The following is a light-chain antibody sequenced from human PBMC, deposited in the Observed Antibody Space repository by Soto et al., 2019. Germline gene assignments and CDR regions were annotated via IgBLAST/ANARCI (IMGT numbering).Light chain of an antibody. J-gene: IGKJ5*01. CDR1: QSVSNNY. CDR3: QQRSNWPDA. Sequence: EIVLTQSPGTLSLSPGERATLSCRASQSVSNNYLAWYQQKPGQAPRLLIYGASKRATGIPTRFSGSGSGTDFTLTISSLQPEDFAGYYCQQRSNWPDAFGQGTRLEIK. V-gene: IGKV3-11*01. CDR2: GAS.